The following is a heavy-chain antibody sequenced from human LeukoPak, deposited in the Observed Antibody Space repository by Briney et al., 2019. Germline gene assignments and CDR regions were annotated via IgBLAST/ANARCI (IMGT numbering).Heavy chain of an antibody. D-gene: IGHD6-13*01. J-gene: IGHJ4*02. CDR2: VKSKSDGGTT. Sequence: PGGSLRLSCAASGFTFGSAWMSWVRQAPGKGLEWIGRVKSKSDGGTTDYAAPVKGRFIISRDDSKNTLYLQMNSLKTEDTAVYYCTTDAGYSSRWYNYWGQGILVTVSS. V-gene: IGHV3-15*01. CDR1: GFTFGSAW. CDR3: TTDAGYSSRWYNY.